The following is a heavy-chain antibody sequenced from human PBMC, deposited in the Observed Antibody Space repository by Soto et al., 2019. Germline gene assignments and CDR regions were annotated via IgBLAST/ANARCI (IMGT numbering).Heavy chain of an antibody. Sequence: ASVKVSCKASGYRFTRYGISWVRQAPGQGLEWLGWISAYDGNTNYAQKLQGRVTMSTDTSTSTAYMELRSLRSDDTAVYYCARDNGYESDYWGQGTLVTVS. V-gene: IGHV1-18*01. CDR1: GYRFTRYG. CDR2: ISAYDGNT. J-gene: IGHJ4*02. CDR3: ARDNGYESDY. D-gene: IGHD5-12*01.